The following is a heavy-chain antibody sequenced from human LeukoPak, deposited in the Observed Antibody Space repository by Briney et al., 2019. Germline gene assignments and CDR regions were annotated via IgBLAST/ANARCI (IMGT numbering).Heavy chain of an antibody. CDR1: GFTFTSSA. D-gene: IGHD4-11*01. CDR3: AADPLYSNYRPGNY. J-gene: IGHJ4*02. Sequence: SVKVSCKASGFTFTSSAVQWVRQARGQRLEWIGWIVVGSGNTNYAQKFQERVTITRDMSTSTADMEPSSLRSEDTAVYYCAADPLYSNYRPGNYWGQGTLVTVSS. V-gene: IGHV1-58*01. CDR2: IVVGSGNT.